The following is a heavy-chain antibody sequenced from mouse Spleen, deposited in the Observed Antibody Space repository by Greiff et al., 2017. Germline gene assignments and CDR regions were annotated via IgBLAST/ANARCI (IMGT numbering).Heavy chain of an antibody. J-gene: IGHJ2*01. D-gene: IGHD4-1*01. CDR2: ILPGSGST. CDR1: GYTFTGYW. CDR3: ARRPNWDVGGYMDY. Sequence: VKLMESGAELMKPGASVKLSCKATGYTFTGYWIEWVKQRPGPGLEWIGEILPGSGSTNYNEKFQGKATFTANTTSNTAYKKHSSLTTEDAAIYYCARRPNWDVGGYMDYWGQGTTLTVSS. V-gene: IGHV1-9*01.